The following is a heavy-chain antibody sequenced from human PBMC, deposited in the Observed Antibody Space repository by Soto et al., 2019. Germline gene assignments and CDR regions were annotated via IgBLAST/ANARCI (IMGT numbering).Heavy chain of an antibody. CDR3: AREPATAKPEGVDF. CDR2: INPNSGGT. V-gene: IGHV1-2*02. Sequence: RASVKVSCKASGYTFSDYYIHWVRQAPGQGLEGMGWINPNSGGTKYAPKFQGGVTMTRDTSITTAYMELSRLRSGDTAVYYCAREPATAKPEGVDFWGQGTLVTVSS. CDR1: GYTFSDYY. D-gene: IGHD1-1*01. J-gene: IGHJ4*02.